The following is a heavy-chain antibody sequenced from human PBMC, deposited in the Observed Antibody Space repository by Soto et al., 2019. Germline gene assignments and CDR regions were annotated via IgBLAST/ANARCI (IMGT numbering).Heavy chain of an antibody. V-gene: IGHV1-8*01. CDR3: ARGPLVMVRVPDY. CDR1: GYTFTSYD. J-gene: IGHJ4*02. Sequence: ASVKGSCKASGYTFTSYDINWVRQATGQGLEWMGWMNPNSGNTGCAQKFQGRVTMTRNTSINTAYMELSSLRSEDTAVYSCARGPLVMVRVPDYWGQGTQVNGSS. D-gene: IGHD3-10*01. CDR2: MNPNSGNT.